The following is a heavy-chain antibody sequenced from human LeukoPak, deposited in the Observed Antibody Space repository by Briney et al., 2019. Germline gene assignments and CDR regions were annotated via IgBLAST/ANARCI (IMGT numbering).Heavy chain of an antibody. CDR3: ARGGYCSSTSCYGDDAFDI. CDR2: IYYSGST. J-gene: IGHJ3*02. Sequence: SETLPLTCTVSGGSISNYYWSWIRQPPGKGLEWIGYIYYSGSTNYNPSLKSRVGISVDTSKKQFSLKLSSVTAADTAMYYCARGGYCSSTSCYGDDAFDIWGQGTMVTVSS. CDR1: GGSISNYY. D-gene: IGHD2-2*01. V-gene: IGHV4-59*01.